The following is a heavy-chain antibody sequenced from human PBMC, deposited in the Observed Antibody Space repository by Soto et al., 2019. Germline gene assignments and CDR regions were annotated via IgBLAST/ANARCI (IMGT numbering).Heavy chain of an antibody. CDR3: ARTYYDILTGYSFDY. J-gene: IGHJ4*02. D-gene: IGHD3-9*01. CDR1: GGSMSSYY. Sequence: SETLSLTCTVSGGSMSSYYWSWIRQPPGKGLEWIGYIYYSGSTNYNPSLKSRVTISGDTSRNQFSLKLSSVTAADTAVYYCARTYYDILTGYSFDYWGQGTLVTVSS. CDR2: IYYSGST. V-gene: IGHV4-59*08.